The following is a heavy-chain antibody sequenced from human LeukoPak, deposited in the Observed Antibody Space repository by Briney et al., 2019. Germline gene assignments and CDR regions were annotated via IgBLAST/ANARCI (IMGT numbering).Heavy chain of an antibody. Sequence: SETLSLSCAVYGGSFSGNNWNWIRQPPGKGLEWIGEINHSGATKYNPSLKSRLTISVDPSKNQFSLKLKSVTAADTAVYYCARGSPKHDSWGQGTLVTVSS. CDR2: INHSGAT. J-gene: IGHJ5*01. CDR1: GGSFSGNN. CDR3: ARGSPKHDS. V-gene: IGHV4-34*01.